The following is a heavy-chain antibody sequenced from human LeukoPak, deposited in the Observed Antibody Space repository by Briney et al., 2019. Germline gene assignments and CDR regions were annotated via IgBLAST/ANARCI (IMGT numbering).Heavy chain of an antibody. CDR2: IYPGDSDT. V-gene: IGHV5-51*01. J-gene: IGHJ6*02. CDR3: ARTDYGDYVGYYYYYGMDV. D-gene: IGHD4-17*01. CDR1: GYSFTSYW. Sequence: GESLKISCKGSGYSFTSYWIGWVRQMPGKGLEWMGIIYPGDSDTRYSPSFQGQVTISADKSISTAYLQWSSLKASDTAMYYCARTDYGDYVGYYYYYGMDVWGQGTTVTVSS.